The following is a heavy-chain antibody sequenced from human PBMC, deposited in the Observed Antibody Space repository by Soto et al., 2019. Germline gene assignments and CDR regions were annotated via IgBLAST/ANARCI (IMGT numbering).Heavy chain of an antibody. CDR2: VKRKTDSGTT. Sequence: GGSLRLSCAVSGFPFSNAWMGWVRQAPGKGLEWVGRVKRKTDSGTTEYAAPVKGRFTISRDDSRNTLFLQMDSLKVEDTAVYYCSTYTWPAYWGPGTLVPVSP. CDR3: STYTWPAY. V-gene: IGHV3-15*01. CDR1: GFPFSNAW. J-gene: IGHJ4*02.